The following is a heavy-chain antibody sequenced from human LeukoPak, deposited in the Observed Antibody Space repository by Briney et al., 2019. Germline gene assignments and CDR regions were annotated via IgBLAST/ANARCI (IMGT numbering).Heavy chain of an antibody. D-gene: IGHD3-9*01. Sequence: ASVKVSCKASGYTFTSYGISWVRQAPGQGLEWVGWISAYNGNTNYAQKLQGRVTMTTDTSTSTAYMELRSLRSDDTAVYYCAREVPTTSYDILTGYYNPNFDYWGQGTLVTVSS. V-gene: IGHV1-18*01. CDR2: ISAYNGNT. CDR1: GYTFTSYG. CDR3: AREVPTTSYDILTGYYNPNFDY. J-gene: IGHJ4*02.